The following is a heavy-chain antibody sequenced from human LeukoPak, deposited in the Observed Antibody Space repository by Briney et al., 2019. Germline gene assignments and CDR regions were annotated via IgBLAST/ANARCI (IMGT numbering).Heavy chain of an antibody. Sequence: KASQTLSLTCTVSGGSFSSGYYYWSWIRQPPGQGLEWIGYIYYSGTTYYNPSLKSRVTISVDTSKNQFSLKLTSVTAADTAVYYFARVRILGVVRMNYWGQGTRATVSS. D-gene: IGHD3-3*01. CDR1: GGSFSSGYYY. CDR2: IYYSGTT. CDR3: ARVRILGVVRMNY. V-gene: IGHV4-30-4*08. J-gene: IGHJ4*02.